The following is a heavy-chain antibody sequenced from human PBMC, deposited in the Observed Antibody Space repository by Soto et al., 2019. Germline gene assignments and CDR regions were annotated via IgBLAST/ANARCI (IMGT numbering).Heavy chain of an antibody. Sequence: PGGSLRHSGAASGFTFSSYWMQWVRQVLGKGLVWVSSINSDGSSTRYADSVKGRFTISRDNAKNTLYLQMNSLRAEDTAVYYFARGEESCSGGSCYSGWFDPCGHGT. J-gene: IGHJ5*02. CDR1: GFTFSSYW. CDR2: INSDGSST. CDR3: ARGEESCSGGSCYSGWFDP. D-gene: IGHD2-15*01. V-gene: IGHV3-74*01.